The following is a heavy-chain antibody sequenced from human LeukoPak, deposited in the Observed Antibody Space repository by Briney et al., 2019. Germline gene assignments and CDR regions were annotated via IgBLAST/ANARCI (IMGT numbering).Heavy chain of an antibody. CDR2: LSGRGDST. V-gene: IGHV3-23*01. J-gene: IGHJ4*02. CDR1: GFTFSTYA. D-gene: IGHD3-10*01. Sequence: QPRGSLRLSCADPGFTFSTYATSSVRPAPGKGLEWVSGLSGRGDSTYYADSVKGRFSISRDNSKNTLYLHMNSLRADDTAVYYCAKDAGDYYGTVTHFDYWGQGTLVTVSS. CDR3: AKDAGDYYGTVTHFDY.